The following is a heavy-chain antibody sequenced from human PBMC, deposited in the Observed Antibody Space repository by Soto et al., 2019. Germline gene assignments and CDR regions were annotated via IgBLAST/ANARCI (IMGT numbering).Heavy chain of an antibody. V-gene: IGHV1-3*01. CDR3: ARESNHYQDFFQN. J-gene: IGHJ4*02. Sequence: ASVKVSCKXPGYPFPSFEVHWIRQAPGQRPEWMGGISNAGSGNTKYSQKFQDRLTITGDKRATTVYMALSSLTSEDTATYYCARESNHYQDFFQNWGQGTQVTVSS. CDR1: GYPFPSFE. D-gene: IGHD2-2*01. CDR2: ISNAGSGNT.